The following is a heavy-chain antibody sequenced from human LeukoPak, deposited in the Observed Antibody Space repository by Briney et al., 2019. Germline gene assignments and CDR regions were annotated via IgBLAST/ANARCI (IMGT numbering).Heavy chain of an antibody. CDR3: ASSYYDSSGYFDY. V-gene: IGHV4-39*07. D-gene: IGHD3-22*01. CDR1: GGSISGSSYY. Sequence: SETLSLTCTVSGGSISGSSYYWGWIRQPPGKGLEWIGSIYYSGSTYYNPSLKSRVTISVDTSKNQFSLRLSSVTAADTAVYYCASSYYDSSGYFDYWGQGTLVTVSS. J-gene: IGHJ4*02. CDR2: IYYSGST.